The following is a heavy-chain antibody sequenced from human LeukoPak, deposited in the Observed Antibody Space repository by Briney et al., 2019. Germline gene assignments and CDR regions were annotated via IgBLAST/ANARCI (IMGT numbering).Heavy chain of an antibody. D-gene: IGHD2-15*01. CDR3: AREGSAQGGAFDI. CDR2: INPNSGGT. CDR1: GYTFTNYD. J-gene: IGHJ3*02. V-gene: IGHV1-2*02. Sequence: GASVKVSCKASGYTFTNYDINWVRRAPGQGLEWMGWINPNSGGTNYAQKFQGRVTMTRDTSISTAYMELSRLRSDDTAVYYCAREGSAQGGAFDIWGQGTMVTVSS.